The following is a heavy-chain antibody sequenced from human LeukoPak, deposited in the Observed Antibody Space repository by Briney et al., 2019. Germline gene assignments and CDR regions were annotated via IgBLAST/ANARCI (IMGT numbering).Heavy chain of an antibody. D-gene: IGHD1-26*01. CDR3: TSGYSGSYYRDY. CDR1: GITFSGSA. V-gene: IGHV3-73*01. Sequence: GGSLKLSCAASGITFSGSAMHWVRQASGKGLEWVGRIRSKANSYATAYAASVKGRFTISRDDSKNTAYLQMNSLKTEDTAVYYFTSGYSGSYYRDYWGQGTLVTVSS. CDR2: IRSKANSYAT. J-gene: IGHJ4*02.